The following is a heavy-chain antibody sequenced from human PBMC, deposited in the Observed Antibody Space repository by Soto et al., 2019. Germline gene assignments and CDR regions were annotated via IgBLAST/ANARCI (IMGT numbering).Heavy chain of an antibody. V-gene: IGHV3-23*01. Sequence: EVQLLESGGGLVQPGGSLRLSCAASGFTFSSYAMSWVRQAPGKGVEWVSAISGSGGSTYYADSVKGRFTISRDNSKNPLYLQMNRLRAEDTDVYYCARRSSGWYFDYWGQGTLVTVSS. CDR2: ISGSGGST. D-gene: IGHD6-19*01. CDR3: ARRSSGWYFDY. CDR1: GFTFSSYA. J-gene: IGHJ4*02.